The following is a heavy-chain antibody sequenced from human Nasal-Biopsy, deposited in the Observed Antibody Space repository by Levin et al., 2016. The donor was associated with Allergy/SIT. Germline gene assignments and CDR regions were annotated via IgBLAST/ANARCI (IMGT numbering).Heavy chain of an antibody. Sequence: GGSLRLSCAASGFTFSDYYMSWIRQAPGKGLEWVSYISIRSSYTNYADSVKGRFTISRDNAKNSLYLQMNSLRAEDTAVYYCARDPSLGQKGYTGPEFDYWGQGTLVTVSS. CDR3: ARDPSLGQKGYTGPEFDY. CDR1: GFTFSDYY. CDR2: ISIRSSYT. D-gene: IGHD5-12*01. V-gene: IGHV3-11*06. J-gene: IGHJ4*02.